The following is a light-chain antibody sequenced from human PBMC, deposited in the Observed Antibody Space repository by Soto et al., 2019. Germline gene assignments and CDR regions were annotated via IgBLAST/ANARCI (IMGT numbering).Light chain of an antibody. V-gene: IGLV1-44*01. CDR2: DDN. CDR3: AAWDDSLSAWV. CDR1: NSNIGSNA. Sequence: QSVLTQPPSVSGTPGQRVIISCSGSNSNIGSNAVHWYQQLPGAAPKLLIDDDNQRPSGVPDRFSGSKSGTSASLAISGLRSEDEADYYCAAWDDSLSAWVFGGGTKLTVL. J-gene: IGLJ3*02.